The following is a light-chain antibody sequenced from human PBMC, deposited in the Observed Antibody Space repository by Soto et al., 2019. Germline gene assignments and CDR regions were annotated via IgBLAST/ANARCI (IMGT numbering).Light chain of an antibody. CDR3: QSYDSSNQIV. J-gene: IGLJ2*01. CDR1: SGSIASNY. Sequence: NFLLTQPHSVSESPGQTVTISCTRSSGSIASNYVQWYQQRPGSAPTTVIYEDNQRPSGVPDRFSGSIDSSSNSASLTISGLKTEDEADYYWQSYDSSNQIVVGGGTKLTVL. V-gene: IGLV6-57*04. CDR2: EDN.